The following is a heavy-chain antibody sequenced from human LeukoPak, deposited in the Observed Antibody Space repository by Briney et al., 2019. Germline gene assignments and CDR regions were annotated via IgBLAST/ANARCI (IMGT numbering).Heavy chain of an antibody. CDR1: GYSVSSGYY. CDR2: IYHSGST. D-gene: IGHD3-10*01. Sequence: ASETLSLTCTVSGYSVSSGYYWGWIRQPPGKGLEWIGGIYHSGSTYYNPSLKSRVTISVDTSKNQFSLKLSSVTAADTAVYYCARQGEIYYMDVWGKGTTVTVSS. CDR3: ARQGEIYYMDV. J-gene: IGHJ6*03. V-gene: IGHV4-38-2*02.